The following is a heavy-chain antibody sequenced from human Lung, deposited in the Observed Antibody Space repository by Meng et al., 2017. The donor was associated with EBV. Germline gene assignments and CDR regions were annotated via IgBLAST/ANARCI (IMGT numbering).Heavy chain of an antibody. CDR1: GFIFSDSP. CDR3: WGDLDYGAY. CDR2: IDKRDKKRNKYAT. D-gene: IGHD4/OR15-4a*01. V-gene: IGHV3-73*02. Sequence: LVESGGGLVQPGGSLKISCGASGFIFSDSPMHWVRQAAGKGLEWLGRIDKRDKKRNKYATVYAASVKGRFSISRDDSKNTAYLQMDSLRTEDTAVYYCWGDLDYGAYWGQGTLVTVSS. J-gene: IGHJ4*02.